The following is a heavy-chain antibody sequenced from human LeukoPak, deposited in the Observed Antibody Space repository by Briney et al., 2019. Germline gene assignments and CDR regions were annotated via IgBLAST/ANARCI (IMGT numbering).Heavy chain of an antibody. D-gene: IGHD5-12*01. CDR2: IYYSGST. CDR3: ARNGYSGYDLEFRYYYYYMDV. J-gene: IGHJ6*03. CDR1: GGSISSSSYY. Sequence: SETLSLTCTVSGGSISSSSYYWGWIRQPPGKGLEWIGSIYYSGSTYYNPSLKSRVTFSLDTSKNHFSLKLSSVTAADTAVYYCARNGYSGYDLEFRYYYYYMDVWGKGTTVTVSS. V-gene: IGHV4-39*07.